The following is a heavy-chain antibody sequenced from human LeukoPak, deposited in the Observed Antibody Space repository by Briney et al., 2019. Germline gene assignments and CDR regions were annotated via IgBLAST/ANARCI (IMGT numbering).Heavy chain of an antibody. CDR1: GFTVSNNY. J-gene: IGHJ4*02. CDR2: ISGSGGST. V-gene: IGHV3-23*01. D-gene: IGHD3-22*01. CDR3: AKDRDDSSGYYPWYFDY. Sequence: GGSLRLSCAASGFTVSNNYMSWVRQAPGKGLEWVSAISGSGGSTYYADSVKGRFTISRDNSKNTLYLQMNSLRAEDTAVYYCAKDRDDSSGYYPWYFDYWGQGTLVTVSS.